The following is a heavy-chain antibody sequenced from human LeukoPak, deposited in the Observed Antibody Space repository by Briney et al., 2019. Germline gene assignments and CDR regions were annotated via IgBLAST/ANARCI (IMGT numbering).Heavy chain of an antibody. V-gene: IGHV4-39*01. D-gene: IGHD2-15*01. CDR3: ARRGRYCSGGSCFIGLFDP. CDR2: IYYSGIT. Sequence: SETLSLTCTVSGGSISSSAYYWGWIRQPPGKGLEWIGSIYYSGITYYNPSLKSRVTISVDTSKNQFSLKLSSVTAADTAVYYCARRGRYCSGGSCFIGLFDPWGQGTLVTVSS. J-gene: IGHJ5*02. CDR1: GGSISSSAYY.